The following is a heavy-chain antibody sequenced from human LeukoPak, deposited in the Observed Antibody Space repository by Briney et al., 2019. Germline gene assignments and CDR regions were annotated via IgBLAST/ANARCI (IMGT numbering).Heavy chain of an antibody. CDR1: GFTFSSYW. Sequence: GGSLRLSCAASGFTFSSYWMHWVRQAPGKGLVWVSRIKSDGSSTSYADSVKGRFTISRDNAKNTLHLQMNSLRAEDTAVYYCAKSGAARFDLWGQGTMVTVSS. J-gene: IGHJ3*01. D-gene: IGHD6-6*01. V-gene: IGHV3-74*01. CDR2: IKSDGSST. CDR3: AKSGAARFDL.